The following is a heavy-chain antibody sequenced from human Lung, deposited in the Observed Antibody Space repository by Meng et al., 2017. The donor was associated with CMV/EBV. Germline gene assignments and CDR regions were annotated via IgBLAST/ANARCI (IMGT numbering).Heavy chain of an antibody. CDR2: IHVDGRGI. V-gene: IGHV3-74*01. J-gene: IGHJ4*02. CDR1: GFTLRSYW. D-gene: IGHD1-26*01. CDR3: ARGLEENLGWEMGY. Sequence: VEWVESGGGLFQPGGFLRLFCTVSGFTLRSYWMHWVRQAPGKGLEWVSRIHVDGRGISYADSVKGRFTISKDDARNSLHLQMNSLRVEDTAVYYCARGLEENLGWEMGYWGQGTLVTVSS.